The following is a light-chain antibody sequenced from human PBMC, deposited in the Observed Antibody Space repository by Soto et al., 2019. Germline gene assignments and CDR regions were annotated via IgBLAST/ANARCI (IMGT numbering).Light chain of an antibody. Sequence: DLRMTQSPSSLSASVRDRVTITCRASQSIGSNLNWYQQSPGRAPKLLVFAASSKSRGVPLRFDARGSGTDSSLTINSLQPEDVATYYCQQTHSFPWTFGQGTKVDVK. V-gene: IGKV1-39*01. J-gene: IGKJ1*01. CDR2: AAS. CDR1: QSIGSN. CDR3: QQTHSFPWT.